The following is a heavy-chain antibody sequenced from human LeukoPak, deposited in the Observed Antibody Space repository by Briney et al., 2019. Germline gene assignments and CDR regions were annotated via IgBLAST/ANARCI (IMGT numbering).Heavy chain of an antibody. J-gene: IGHJ4*02. CDR2: IAPGGGNP. CDR3: AKDSGYYYFDY. Sequence: GGSLRLSCVASGFTFTNFAMSWVRQAPGKGLEWVSTIAPGGGNPDYADSVRGRFTLSRDNSKNTLSLHMSSLTVDDTAVYYCAKDSGYYYFDYWGQGTLVTVSS. D-gene: IGHD6-25*01. V-gene: IGHV3-23*01. CDR1: GFTFTNFA.